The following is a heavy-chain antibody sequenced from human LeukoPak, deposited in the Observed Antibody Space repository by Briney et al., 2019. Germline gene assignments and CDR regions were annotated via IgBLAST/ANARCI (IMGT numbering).Heavy chain of an antibody. Sequence: QPGGSLRLSCSASGFSLSDYGISWVRQAPGKGLEWISYITMNSVRLYADSMKGRFTISRDNGKNSVYLQMDSLRGEDTAVYYCTRGRYQFLGPNDYWGQGSLVTVSS. CDR1: GFSLSDYG. J-gene: IGHJ4*02. CDR2: ITMNSVRL. D-gene: IGHD2-2*01. V-gene: IGHV3-48*01. CDR3: TRGRYQFLGPNDY.